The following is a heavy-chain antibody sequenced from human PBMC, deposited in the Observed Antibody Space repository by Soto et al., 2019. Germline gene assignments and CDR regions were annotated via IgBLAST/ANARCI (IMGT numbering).Heavy chain of an antibody. V-gene: IGHV3-53*04. J-gene: IGHJ4*02. CDR1: GFTVSSNY. CDR2: VYSGGTT. D-gene: IGHD3-16*01. Sequence: EVQLVESGGGLVQPGGSLRLSCAASGFTVSSNYMSWVRQAPGKGLEWVSVVYSGGTTYYADSVKGRFTISRHNSKNTLFLQMNSLRPEDTAVYYCARDKFGYFDYWGQGTLVTVSP. CDR3: ARDKFGYFDY.